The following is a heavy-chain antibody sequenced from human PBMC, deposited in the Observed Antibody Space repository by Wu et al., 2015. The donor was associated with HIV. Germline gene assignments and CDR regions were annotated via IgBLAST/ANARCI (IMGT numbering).Heavy chain of an antibody. V-gene: IGHV1-69*05. CDR1: GGTFSSYG. J-gene: IGHJ1*01. Sequence: QVQLEQSGAEVKKPGSSVKVSCKASGGTFSSYGISWVRQAPGQGLEWMGGIIPIFGTANYAQKFQGRVTLTTDESTSTAYMELSSLRSDDTAVYYCAGVVVVGGTIEYFQHWGQGTLVTVFX. CDR3: AGVVVVGGTIEYFQH. CDR2: IIPIFGTA. D-gene: IGHD2-15*01.